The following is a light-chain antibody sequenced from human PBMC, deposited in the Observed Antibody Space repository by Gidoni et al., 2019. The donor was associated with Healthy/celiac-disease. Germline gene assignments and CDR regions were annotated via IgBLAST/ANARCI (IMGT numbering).Light chain of an antibody. CDR3: SSYTSSSTLAV. CDR1: SSDVGGYNY. Sequence: QSALTQPASVSGSPGQSITISCTVTSSDVGGYNYVSWYQQHPGKAPKLMIYEVSNRPSGVSNRFSGSKSGNTASLTSSGLQAEDEADYYCSSYTSSSTLAVFGTGTKVTVL. CDR2: EVS. J-gene: IGLJ1*01. V-gene: IGLV2-14*01.